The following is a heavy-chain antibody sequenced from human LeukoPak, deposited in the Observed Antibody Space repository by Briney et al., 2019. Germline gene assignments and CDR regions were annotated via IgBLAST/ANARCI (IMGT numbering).Heavy chain of an antibody. CDR3: ARGGPPITMIVDVAGNAFDI. Sequence: PSETLSLTCAVYGGSVSGYYWSWIRQPPGKGLEWIGEINHSGSTNYNPSLKSRVTISVDTSKNQFSLKLSSVTAADTAVYYCARGGPPITMIVDVAGNAFDIWGQGTMVTVSS. J-gene: IGHJ3*02. V-gene: IGHV4-34*01. CDR1: GGSVSGYY. D-gene: IGHD3-22*01. CDR2: INHSGST.